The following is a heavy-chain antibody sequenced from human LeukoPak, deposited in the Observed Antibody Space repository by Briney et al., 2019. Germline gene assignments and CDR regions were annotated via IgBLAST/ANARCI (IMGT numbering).Heavy chain of an antibody. D-gene: IGHD3-22*01. V-gene: IGHV3-74*01. CDR1: GFTFSSYW. CDR2: INSDGRST. Sequence: GGSLRLSCAASGFTFSSYWMHWVRHAPRKGLVWVSRINSDGRSTTYADSLKGRFSISRDNSKNTLYLQMNSLRVEDRAVYYCARGRDDSSAYRDLDYWGQGTLDTVSS. J-gene: IGHJ4*02. CDR3: ARGRDDSSAYRDLDY.